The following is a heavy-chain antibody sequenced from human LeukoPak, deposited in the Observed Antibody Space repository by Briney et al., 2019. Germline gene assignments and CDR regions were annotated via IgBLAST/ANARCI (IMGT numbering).Heavy chain of an antibody. CDR2: INHRGSA. Sequence: PSETLSLTCAVYGGSFSGYYWSWIRQSPEKGLEWIGEINHRGSANYNPSLKSRVTISVDTSKNQFSLKLSSVTAADTAVYYCARDLSVVPAAISDAFDIWGQGTMVTVSS. J-gene: IGHJ3*02. V-gene: IGHV4-34*01. CDR1: GGSFSGYY. CDR3: ARDLSVVPAAISDAFDI. D-gene: IGHD2-2*02.